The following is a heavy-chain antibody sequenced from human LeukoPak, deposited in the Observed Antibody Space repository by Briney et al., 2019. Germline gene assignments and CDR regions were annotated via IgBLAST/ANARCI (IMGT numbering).Heavy chain of an antibody. CDR1: RGSIRSYY. CDR3: ASGSGSYYFVY. V-gene: IGHV4-59*01. D-gene: IGHD3-10*01. Sequence: SETLSLTCTVSRGSIRSYYWSWIRQSPEKGLEWIGSFYYGESTEYNPSLKSRVSISVDTSKTQVSLKLNSINAADTAVYYCASGSGSYYFVYWGQGVLVTVSS. J-gene: IGHJ4*02. CDR2: FYYGEST.